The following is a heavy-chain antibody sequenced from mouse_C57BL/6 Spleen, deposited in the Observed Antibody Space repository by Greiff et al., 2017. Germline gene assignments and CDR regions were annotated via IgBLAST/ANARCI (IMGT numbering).Heavy chain of an antibody. CDR1: GFTFSSYA. CDR2: ISSGGDYI. J-gene: IGHJ3*01. Sequence: EVKLMESGEGLVKPGGSLKLSCAASGFTFSSYAMSWVRQTPEKRLEWVAYISSGGDYIYYADTVKGRFTISRDNARNTLYLQMSSLKSEDTAMYYCTRGGMVTTETLFAYWGQGTLVTVSA. D-gene: IGHD2-2*01. V-gene: IGHV5-9-1*02. CDR3: TRGGMVTTETLFAY.